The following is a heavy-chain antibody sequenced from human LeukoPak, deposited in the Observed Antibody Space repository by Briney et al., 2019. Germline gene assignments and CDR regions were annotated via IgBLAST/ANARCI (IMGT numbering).Heavy chain of an antibody. J-gene: IGHJ4*02. V-gene: IGHV4-34*01. Sequence: PSQTLSLTCAVYGGSFSVYYWSWIRQPPGKGLEWIGEINHSGSTNYNPSFKSPVTISVATSKSQFSLKLSSVTAADTAVYYCAIHYGDYFDYWGQGTLVTVSS. D-gene: IGHD4-17*01. CDR2: INHSGST. CDR3: AIHYGDYFDY. CDR1: GGSFSVYY.